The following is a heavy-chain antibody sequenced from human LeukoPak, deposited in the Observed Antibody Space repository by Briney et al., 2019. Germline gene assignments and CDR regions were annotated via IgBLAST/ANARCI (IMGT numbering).Heavy chain of an antibody. CDR3: GRDDF. J-gene: IGHJ4*02. CDR1: GFTFSSYA. Sequence: AGSLTLSCAASGFTFSSYAMSWVRQAPGKGLEWVSGISGSAGSTNYADSVKGRFPISRDSSKHTLFLQLNSLRAEDTAVYYCGRDDFWGQGTLVPVSS. CDR2: ISGSAGST. V-gene: IGHV3-23*01.